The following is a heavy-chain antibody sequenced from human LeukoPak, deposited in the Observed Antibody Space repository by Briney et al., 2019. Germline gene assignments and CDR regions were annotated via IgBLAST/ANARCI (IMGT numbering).Heavy chain of an antibody. CDR2: IRSKANSYAT. CDR3: TTDQADMSSRRYIGY. J-gene: IGHJ4*02. D-gene: IGHD6-13*01. Sequence: GGSLRLSCAASGFTFSGSAMHWVRQASGKGLEWVGRIRSKANSYATAYAASVKGRFTISRDDSKNTAYLQMNSLKTEDTAVYYCTTDQADMSSRRYIGYWGQGTLVTVSS. CDR1: GFTFSGSA. V-gene: IGHV3-73*01.